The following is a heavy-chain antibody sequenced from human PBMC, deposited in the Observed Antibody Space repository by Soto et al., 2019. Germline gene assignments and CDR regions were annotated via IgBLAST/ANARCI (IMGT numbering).Heavy chain of an antibody. V-gene: IGHV3-23*01. CDR1: GFTFGAFA. J-gene: IGHJ3*02. D-gene: IGHD2-8*02. CDR2: IAISAVDT. CDR3: VGDPGGLEGFDI. Sequence: PGGSLRLSCVASGFTFGAFAMTWVRQAPGKRLEWVSSIAISAVDTYNAPAVKGRFTISRDNSKNTVFMQMNSLRLEDTAKYYCVGDPGGLEGFDIWGQGTMVTVSS.